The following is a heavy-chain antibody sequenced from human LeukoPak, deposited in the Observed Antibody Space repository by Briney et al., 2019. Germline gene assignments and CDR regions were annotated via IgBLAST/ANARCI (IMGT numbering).Heavy chain of an antibody. V-gene: IGHV3-21*01. CDR1: GLTFNTYS. CDR3: ARDFPLFSD. Sequence: GGSLRLSCAASGLTFNTYSMNWVRQAPGKGLEWVSSIISSGTYIYYADSVKGRFTISRDNAKNSLYLQMNSLRAEDTAVYYCARDFPLFSDWGQGTLVSVSS. D-gene: IGHD1-26*01. J-gene: IGHJ4*02. CDR2: IISSGTYI.